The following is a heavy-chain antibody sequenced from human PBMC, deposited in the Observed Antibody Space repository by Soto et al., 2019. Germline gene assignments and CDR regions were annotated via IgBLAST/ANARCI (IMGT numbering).Heavy chain of an antibody. CDR2: LTDDGKEK. CDR3: AKVRFALNYYYGLDV. CDR1: GFTFSKYG. V-gene: IGHV3-30*18. Sequence: QVHLVESGGGVVQPGTSLRLSCVASGFTFSKYGMHWVRQAPGKGLEWVAILTDDGKEKYYADSVKGRFIISRDNSNNTLFLQMNTLSAEDTAVYYCAKVRFALNYYYGLDVWGQGTTVSVSS. D-gene: IGHD3-10*01. J-gene: IGHJ6*02.